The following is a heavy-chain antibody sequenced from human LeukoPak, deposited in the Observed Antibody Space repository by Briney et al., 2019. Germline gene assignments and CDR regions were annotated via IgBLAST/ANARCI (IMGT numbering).Heavy chain of an antibody. Sequence: PGGSLRLSCAASGFTFSSYSMNWVRQAPGKGLEWVSSISRSSRYIYYADSLKGRFTISRDNAKNSLYLQMNSLRAEDTAVYYCARDTSLYGSVIKDFDYWGQGILVTVSS. CDR1: GFTFSSYS. V-gene: IGHV3-21*01. J-gene: IGHJ4*02. CDR3: ARDTSLYGSVIKDFDY. CDR2: ISRSSRYI. D-gene: IGHD3-10*01.